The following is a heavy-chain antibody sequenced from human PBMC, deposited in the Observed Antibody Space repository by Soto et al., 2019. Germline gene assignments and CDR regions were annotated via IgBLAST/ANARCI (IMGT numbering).Heavy chain of an antibody. D-gene: IGHD6-19*01. CDR3: AGMPYTSGLRFDP. CDR2: IYQSGVT. CDR1: GGSFSGYY. J-gene: IGHJ5*02. Sequence: SETLSLTCAVYGGSFSGYYWSWIRQPPGKGLEWIGFIYQSGVTSYNPSLASRVSISLDRSNNQCSLKLKSVTAADTAVYFCAGMPYTSGLRFDPWGPGTLVTVSS. V-gene: IGHV4-34*01.